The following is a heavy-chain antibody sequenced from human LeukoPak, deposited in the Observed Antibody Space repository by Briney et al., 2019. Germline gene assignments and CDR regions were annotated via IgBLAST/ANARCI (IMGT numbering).Heavy chain of an antibody. V-gene: IGHV3-33*01. J-gene: IGHJ4*02. CDR2: IWYDGSNK. D-gene: IGHD3-16*01. CDR3: ARIPLGGQTVAY. CDR1: GFTFSSYG. Sequence: PGRSLRLSCTASGFTFSSYGMHWVRQAPGRGLEWVALIWYDGSNKYYSDSVKGRFTISRDNSNNALYLQMSSLRAEDTAVYYCARIPLGGQTVAYWCRGSLVTVSS.